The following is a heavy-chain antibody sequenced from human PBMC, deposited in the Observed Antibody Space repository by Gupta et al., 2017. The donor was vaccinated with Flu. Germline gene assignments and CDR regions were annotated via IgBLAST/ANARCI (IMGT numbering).Heavy chain of an antibody. J-gene: IGHJ4*01. CDR2: IRYSGSA. D-gene: IGHD1-26*01. Sequence: QSPGKGLEWIGYIRYSGSAQYNPSLKSRVTISVGTSKNRISLILNSLTAADTAGYYCARGPSQGGRRPYHFDFWCHGTLVTVSS. CDR3: ARGPSQGGRRPYHFDF. V-gene: IGHV4-30-4*01.